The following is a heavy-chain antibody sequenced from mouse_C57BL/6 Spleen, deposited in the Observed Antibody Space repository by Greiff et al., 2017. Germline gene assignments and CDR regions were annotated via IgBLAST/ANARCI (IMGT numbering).Heavy chain of an antibody. CDR1: GFNIKDYY. Sequence: EVKLMESGAELVKPGASVKLSCTASGFNIKDYYMHWVKQRTEQGLEWIGRIDPEDGETKYAPKFQGKATITADTSSNTAYLQLSSLTSEDTAVYYCARVWLRREYYFDYWGQGTTLTVSS. J-gene: IGHJ2*01. D-gene: IGHD2-2*01. CDR2: IDPEDGET. V-gene: IGHV14-2*01. CDR3: ARVWLRREYYFDY.